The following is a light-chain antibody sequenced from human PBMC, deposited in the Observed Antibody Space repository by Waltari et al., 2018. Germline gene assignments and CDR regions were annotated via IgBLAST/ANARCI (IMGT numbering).Light chain of an antibody. CDR2: NTN. CDR3: AAWDDSLEGWV. V-gene: IGLV1-44*01. Sequence: QSVLTQPPSASGTPGQRVTISCFGTRSNLGNNIVSWYLQVPGTAPKLLIYNTNQRPSGVPERFSGSKSGTSASLAISWLQSEDEAEYSCAAWDDSLEGWVFGGGTRLTVL. CDR1: RSNLGNNI. J-gene: IGLJ3*02.